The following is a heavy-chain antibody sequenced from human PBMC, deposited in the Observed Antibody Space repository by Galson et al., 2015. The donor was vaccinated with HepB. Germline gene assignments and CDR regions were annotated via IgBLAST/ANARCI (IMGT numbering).Heavy chain of an antibody. Sequence: QSGAEVKKPGESLKISCEGSGYSFTSYWIGWVRQMPGKGLEWMGIIYPGDSDTRYSPSFQGQVTISADKSISTAYLQWSSLKASDTAMYYCARNSNPPYSSGWYSPDYWGQGTLVTVSS. CDR2: IYPGDSDT. CDR3: ARNSNPPYSSGWYSPDY. CDR1: GYSFTSYW. J-gene: IGHJ4*02. V-gene: IGHV5-51*01. D-gene: IGHD6-19*01.